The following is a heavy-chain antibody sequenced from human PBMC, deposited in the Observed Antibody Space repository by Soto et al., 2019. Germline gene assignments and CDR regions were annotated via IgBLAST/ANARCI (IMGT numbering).Heavy chain of an antibody. CDR3: ARDHVVSAVTFAY. D-gene: IGHD2-2*01. J-gene: IGHJ4*02. Sequence: PSETLSLTCTVSGGSVSSGDYYWSWIRQPPGKGLEWIGYIYYSGRTNYNPSRKSRVTISLDTSKNQFSLELTSVTAADTAMYYCARDHVVSAVTFAYWGQGTPVIVSS. CDR1: GGSVSSGDYY. V-gene: IGHV4-61*08. CDR2: IYYSGRT.